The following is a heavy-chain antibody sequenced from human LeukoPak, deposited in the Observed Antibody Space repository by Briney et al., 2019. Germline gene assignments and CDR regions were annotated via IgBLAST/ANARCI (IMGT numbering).Heavy chain of an antibody. J-gene: IGHJ4*02. CDR2: ISSSSSTI. Sequence: GGSLSLSCAASGFTFSSYSMNWVRQAPGKGLEWVSYISSSSSTIYYADSVKGRFTISRDNAKNSLYLQMNSLRDEDTAVYYCARTGLLWFGELGYFDYWGQGTLVTVSS. V-gene: IGHV3-48*02. D-gene: IGHD3-10*01. CDR1: GFTFSSYS. CDR3: ARTGLLWFGELGYFDY.